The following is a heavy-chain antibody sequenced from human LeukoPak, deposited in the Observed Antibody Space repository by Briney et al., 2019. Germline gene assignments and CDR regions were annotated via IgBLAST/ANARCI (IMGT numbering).Heavy chain of an antibody. CDR2: IYYSGST. Sequence: SSETLSLTCTVSGGSISSYYWSWIRQPPGKGLEWIGYIYYSGSTNYNPSLKSRVTISVDTSKNQFSLKLSSVTAADTAVYYCARGGGEGSGWYSLDYWGQGTLVTVSS. V-gene: IGHV4-59*01. J-gene: IGHJ4*02. D-gene: IGHD6-19*01. CDR3: ARGGGEGSGWYSLDY. CDR1: GGSISSYY.